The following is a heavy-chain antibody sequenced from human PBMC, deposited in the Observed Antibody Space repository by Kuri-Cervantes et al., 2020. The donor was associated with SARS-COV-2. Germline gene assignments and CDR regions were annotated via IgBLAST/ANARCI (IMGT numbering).Heavy chain of an antibody. CDR2: ISGSGGST. CDR1: GFTFSNAW. CDR3: AKDFWIAIRDYGGRVDAFDI. J-gene: IGHJ3*02. Sequence: GESLKISCAASGFTFSNAWMSWVRQAPGKGLEWVSAISGSGGSTYYADSVKGRFTISRDNSKNTLYLQMNSLRAEDTAVYYCAKDFWIAIRDYGGRVDAFDIWGQGTMVTVSS. D-gene: IGHD4-23*01. V-gene: IGHV3-23*01.